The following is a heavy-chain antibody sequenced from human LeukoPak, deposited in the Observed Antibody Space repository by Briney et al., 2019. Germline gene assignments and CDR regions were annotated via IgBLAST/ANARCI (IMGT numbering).Heavy chain of an antibody. CDR1: GFTFSSYA. V-gene: IGHV3-23*01. Sequence: GGSLRLSCAASGFTFSSYAMSWVRQAPGKGLEWVSAISGGGGSTYYADSVKGRFTISRDNSKNTLYLQMNSLRAEDTAVYYCATRKPGYGDSDYWGQGTLVTVSS. CDR3: ATRKPGYGDSDY. J-gene: IGHJ4*02. D-gene: IGHD4-17*01. CDR2: ISGGGGST.